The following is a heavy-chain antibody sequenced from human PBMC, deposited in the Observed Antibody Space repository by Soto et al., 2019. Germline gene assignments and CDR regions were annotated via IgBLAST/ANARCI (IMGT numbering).Heavy chain of an antibody. Sequence: SETLSLTCTVSGGSISSYYWSLIRQPPGKGLEWIGYMYYGGRTNYNPSLKSRVTISVDTSKTQVSLKLSSVTAADTAVYFCARGTPSPLIVRSSRGPWFDPWGQGTLVTVS. CDR3: ARGTPSPLIVRSSRGPWFDP. D-gene: IGHD2-15*01. CDR2: MYYGGRT. V-gene: IGHV4-59*08. J-gene: IGHJ5*02. CDR1: GGSISSYY.